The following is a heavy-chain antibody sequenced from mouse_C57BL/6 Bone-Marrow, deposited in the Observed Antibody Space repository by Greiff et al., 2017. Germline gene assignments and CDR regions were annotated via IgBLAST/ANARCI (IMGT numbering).Heavy chain of an antibody. J-gene: IGHJ4*01. CDR2: IYPGNSDT. V-gene: IGHV1-5*01. D-gene: IGHD1-1*01. CDR1: GYTFTSYW. CDR3: TRRFHYYGSSEDY. Sequence: EVKVEESGTVLARPGASVKMSCKTSGYTFTSYWMHWVKQRPGQGLEWIGAIYPGNSDTSYNQKFKGKAKLTAVTSASTAYMELNSLTNEDSAVYYCTRRFHYYGSSEDYWGQGTSVTVSS.